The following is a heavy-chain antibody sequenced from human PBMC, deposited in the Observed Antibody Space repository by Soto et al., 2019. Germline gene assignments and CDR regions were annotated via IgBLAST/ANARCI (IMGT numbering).Heavy chain of an antibody. CDR3: ARRRPTGYYNY. V-gene: IGHV3-11*05. J-gene: IGHJ4*02. Sequence: QVQLVESGGDLVKPGGSLRLSCAASGFPFSDYYMSWIRQAPGKGPEWVSSISSSSSDTNYAQSVKGRFTISRDNAKNSLHLQMNSLRAEDTAVYYCARRRPTGYYNYWGQGTLVTVSA. D-gene: IGHD3-9*01. CDR2: ISSSSSDT. CDR1: GFPFSDYY.